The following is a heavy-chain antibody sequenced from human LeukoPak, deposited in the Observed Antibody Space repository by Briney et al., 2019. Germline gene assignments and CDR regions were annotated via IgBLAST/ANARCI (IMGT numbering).Heavy chain of an antibody. V-gene: IGHV3-7*03. CDR3: ATYDSWSGYNIAY. CDR2: INRDGSEK. CDR1: GFTFGDYA. Sequence: GGSLRLSCTASGFTFGDYAMSCFRQAPGEGLEWMTNINRDGSEKNYVDSVKGRFTITRDNAENSLYLQMNSLKVEDSAIYYCATYDSWSGYNIAYWGQGTLVTVSS. J-gene: IGHJ4*02. D-gene: IGHD3-3*01.